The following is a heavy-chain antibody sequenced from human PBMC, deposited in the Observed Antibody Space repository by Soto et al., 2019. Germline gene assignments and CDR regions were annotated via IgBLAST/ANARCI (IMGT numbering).Heavy chain of an antibody. J-gene: IGHJ5*02. CDR1: EFTFSIYA. V-gene: IGHV3-23*01. D-gene: IGHD1-20*01. CDR3: AKDLGGITGTSSTNNWFDP. Sequence: WGSLLLSCASSEFTFSIYAMSWVRQAPGKGLDWVSAISSSGGSTYYADSVKGRFTISRDNSKNTLYLQMNSLRAEDTAVYYCAKDLGGITGTSSTNNWFDPWGQGTLVTVSS. CDR2: ISSSGGST.